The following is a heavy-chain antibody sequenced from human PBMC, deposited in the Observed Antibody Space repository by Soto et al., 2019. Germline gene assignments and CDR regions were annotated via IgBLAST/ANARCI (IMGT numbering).Heavy chain of an antibody. J-gene: IGHJ4*02. D-gene: IGHD4-17*01. Sequence: SETLSLTCAVYGGSFSGYYWSWIRQPPGKGLEWIGEINHSGSTNYNPSLKSRVTISVDTSKNQFSLKLSSVTAADTAVYYCARVGNGDLDYWGQGTLVTVSS. CDR2: INHSGST. V-gene: IGHV4-34*01. CDR3: ARVGNGDLDY. CDR1: GGSFSGYY.